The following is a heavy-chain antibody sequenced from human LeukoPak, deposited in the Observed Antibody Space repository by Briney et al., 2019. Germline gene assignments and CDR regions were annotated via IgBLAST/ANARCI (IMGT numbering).Heavy chain of an antibody. J-gene: IGHJ3*02. CDR2: INHSGST. V-gene: IGHV4-34*01. CDR1: GGSFSGYY. Sequence: SETLSLTCAVYGGSFSGYYWSWIRQPPGQGLEWIGEINHSGSTSYNPSLKSRVTISVDTSKNQFSLKLSSVTAADTAVYYSARGRYCSSTSCFPIRGDDSFDIWGQGTMVTVSS. D-gene: IGHD2-2*01. CDR3: ARGRYCSSTSCFPIRGDDSFDI.